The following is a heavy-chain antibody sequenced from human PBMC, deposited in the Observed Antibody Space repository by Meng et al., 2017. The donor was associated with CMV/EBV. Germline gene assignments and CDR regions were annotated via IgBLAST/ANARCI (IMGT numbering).Heavy chain of an antibody. CDR2: INHSGST. Sequence: SETLSLTCAVYGGSFSGYYWSWIRQTPGKGLEWIGEINHSGSTNYNPSLKSRITISVGTSKNQFSLKLSSVTAADTAVYYCARGVRPGYCSSTSCYTGRPFHYYYYGMDVWGQGTTVTVSS. CDR1: GGSFSGYY. CDR3: ARGVRPGYCSSTSCYTGRPFHYYYYGMDV. D-gene: IGHD2-2*02. V-gene: IGHV4-34*01. J-gene: IGHJ6*02.